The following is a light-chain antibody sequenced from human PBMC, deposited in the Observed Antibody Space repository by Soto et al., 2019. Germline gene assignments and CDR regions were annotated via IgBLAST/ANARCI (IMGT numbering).Light chain of an antibody. Sequence: IPLTQSPSSLSASVGDRVTISCRASQGIANFLAWYQQKPGKAPKLLIYGASTVQSGVPSRFSGSGSGTDFTLTISSLQPEDFATSYCQQLNSFPIPFGPGTKVDIK. J-gene: IGKJ3*01. CDR2: GAS. CDR3: QQLNSFPIP. CDR1: QGIANF. V-gene: IGKV1-9*01.